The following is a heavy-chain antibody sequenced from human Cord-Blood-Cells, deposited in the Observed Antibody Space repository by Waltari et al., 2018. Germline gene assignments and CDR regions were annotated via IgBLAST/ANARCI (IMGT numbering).Heavy chain of an antibody. CDR3: ARGQLVPFDY. CDR2: ISYDGSNK. Sequence: QVQLVESGGGVVQPGRSLRLSCAASGFTFSSYAMHWVRQAPGKGLEWVAVISYDGSNKYYADSVKGRFTISRDNSKNTLYLQMNSLRAEDTAVYYCARGQLVPFDYWGQGTLVTVSS. V-gene: IGHV3-30-3*01. D-gene: IGHD6-13*01. CDR1: GFTFSSYA. J-gene: IGHJ4*02.